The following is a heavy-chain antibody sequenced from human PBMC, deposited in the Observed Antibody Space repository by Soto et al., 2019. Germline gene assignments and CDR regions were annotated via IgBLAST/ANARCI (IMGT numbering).Heavy chain of an antibody. V-gene: IGHV2-26*02. CDR1: GFSLTNRALG. J-gene: IGHJ6*03. D-gene: IGHD1-26*01. CDR3: VRGKWDQYYWYYMDG. CDR2: ISSDDDK. Sequence: QVTLEESGPVLLKPTETLTLTCTVSGFSLTNRALGVSWVRQTPGKALEWLAHISSDDDKSFNTSLESRLTISKDTSLSQVVLKLLNVSPGDTGTYFCVRGKWDQYYWYYMDGWGRGTTVTVSS.